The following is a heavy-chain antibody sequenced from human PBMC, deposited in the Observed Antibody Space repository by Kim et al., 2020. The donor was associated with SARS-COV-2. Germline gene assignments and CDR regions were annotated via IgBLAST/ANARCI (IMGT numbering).Heavy chain of an antibody. D-gene: IGHD5-18*01. CDR3: ARGGYSYGGDY. V-gene: IGHV3-11*05. Sequence: TNYAASVKGRLTISRDNAKNSLYLQMNSLRAEDTAVYYCARGGYSYGGDYWGQGTLVTVSS. CDR2: T. J-gene: IGHJ4*02.